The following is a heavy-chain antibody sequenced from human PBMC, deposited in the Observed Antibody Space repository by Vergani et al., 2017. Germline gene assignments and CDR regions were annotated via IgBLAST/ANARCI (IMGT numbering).Heavy chain of an antibody. CDR1: GFTFSHYS. CDR2: ISSSSSYI. D-gene: IGHD3-3*02. Sequence: EVQMVESGGGLVKPGGSLRLSCVASGFTFSHYSMNWVRQAPGKGLEWVSSISSSSSYIYYADSVKGRFTISRDNAKNSLYLQMNSLRAEDTAVYYCARDRRSTFLEWLTGNFDYWGQGTLVTVSS. V-gene: IGHV3-21*01. CDR3: ARDRRSTFLEWLTGNFDY. J-gene: IGHJ4*02.